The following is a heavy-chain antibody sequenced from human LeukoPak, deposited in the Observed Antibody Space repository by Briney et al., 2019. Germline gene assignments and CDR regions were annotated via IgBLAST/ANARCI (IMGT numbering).Heavy chain of an antibody. Sequence: ASLRVSCKVSGYTLTELSMRWVRQAPGKGLEWVGGFDPEDGETIYAQKFQGRVTMTEDTSTDTAYMELSSLRSEDTAVYYCATDRGSFDYWGQGTLVTVSS. CDR2: FDPEDGET. CDR1: GYTLTELS. V-gene: IGHV1-24*01. CDR3: ATDRGSFDY. J-gene: IGHJ4*02. D-gene: IGHD1-26*01.